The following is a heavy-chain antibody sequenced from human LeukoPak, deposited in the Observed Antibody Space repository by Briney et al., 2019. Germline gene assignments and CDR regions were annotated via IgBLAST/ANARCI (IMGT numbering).Heavy chain of an antibody. V-gene: IGHV1-2*02. D-gene: IGHD3-16*01. J-gene: IGHJ6*02. CDR2: INPNSGGT. Sequence: ASVKVSCKASGYTFTGYYMHWVRQAPGQGLEWMGWINPNSGGTNYAQKFQGRVTMTRDTSISTAYMELSRLRSDDTAVYYCARDLGKKTLWGGYYYYGMDVWGQGTTVTVSS. CDR1: GYTFTGYY. CDR3: ARDLGKKTLWGGYYYYGMDV.